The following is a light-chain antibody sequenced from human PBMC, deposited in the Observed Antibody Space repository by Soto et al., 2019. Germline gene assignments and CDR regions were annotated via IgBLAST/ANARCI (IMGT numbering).Light chain of an antibody. CDR1: SSDVGDYKF. CDR3: TSYTSGRTAYV. J-gene: IGLJ1*01. V-gene: IGLV2-14*03. CDR2: DVT. Sequence: QSVLTQPASVSGSPGQSITISSSGTSSDVGDYKFVSWYQQHPGKAPKLIIYDVTNRPSGVSNRFSGSKSGNTASLTISGLQAEDEVDYYCTSYTSGRTAYVFGTGTKVTVL.